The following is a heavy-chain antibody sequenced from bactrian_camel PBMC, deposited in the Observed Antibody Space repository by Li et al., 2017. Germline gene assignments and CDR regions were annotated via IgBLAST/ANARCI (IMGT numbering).Heavy chain of an antibody. V-gene: IGHV3S40*01. Sequence: DVQLVESGGGSVQAGGSVRLSCVTSGGTEDGFYVAWFRQAPGKEREGVAAIDTGDGTTDYLDSVEGRFTISHDNAANTLYLQINSLKPEDTAMYYCAAAVGLPGLLRGAYLSARSYDYWGHGTQVTVS. D-gene: IGHD3*01. CDR1: GGTEDGFY. CDR3: AAAVGLPGLLRGAYLSARSYDY. CDR2: IDTGDGTT. J-gene: IGHJ4*01.